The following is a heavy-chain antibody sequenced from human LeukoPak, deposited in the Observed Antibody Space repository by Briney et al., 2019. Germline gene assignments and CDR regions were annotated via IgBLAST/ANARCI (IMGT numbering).Heavy chain of an antibody. Sequence: PGGSLRLSCAASGFTFSDYYMSWIRQAPGKGLEWVSYISSSGSTIYYADSVKGRFTIFRDNAKNSLYLQMNSLRAEDTAVYYCARGSSYSSGWYPNSDFDYWGQGTLVTVSS. CDR2: ISSSGSTI. V-gene: IGHV3-11*01. D-gene: IGHD6-19*01. J-gene: IGHJ4*02. CDR3: ARGSSYSSGWYPNSDFDY. CDR1: GFTFSDYY.